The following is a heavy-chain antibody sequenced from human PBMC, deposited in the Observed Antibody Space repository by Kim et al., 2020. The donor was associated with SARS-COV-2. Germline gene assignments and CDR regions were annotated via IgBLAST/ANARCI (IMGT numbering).Heavy chain of an antibody. D-gene: IGHD5-12*01. Sequence: GSLRLSCAASGFTFSSYWMHWVRQAPGKGLVWVSRINSDGSSTSYADSVKGRFTISRDNAKNTLYLQMNSLRAEDTAVYYCARGPYGGYDFDYWGQGTLVTVSS. J-gene: IGHJ4*02. CDR3: ARGPYGGYDFDY. CDR1: GFTFSSYW. V-gene: IGHV3-74*01. CDR2: INSDGSST.